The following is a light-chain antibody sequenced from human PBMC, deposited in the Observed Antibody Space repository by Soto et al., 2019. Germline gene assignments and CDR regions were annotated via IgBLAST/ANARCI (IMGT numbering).Light chain of an antibody. CDR3: QQYVSSPWA. CDR1: QSVTNSF. CDR2: GAS. J-gene: IGKJ1*01. V-gene: IGKV3-20*01. Sequence: EIVLAQSPGTLSLSPGERATLSCRASQSVTNSFLAWYQQKPGQAPRLLIYGASRRATGIPDRFTGSGSGTDFTLTISRLEPEDFAVYYCQQYVSSPWAFGQGIKVDIK.